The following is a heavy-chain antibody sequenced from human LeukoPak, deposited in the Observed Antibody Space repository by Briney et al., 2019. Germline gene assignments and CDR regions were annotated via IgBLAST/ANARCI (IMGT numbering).Heavy chain of an antibody. Sequence: VASVKVSCKASGYTFTSYGISWVRQAPGQGLEWMGWISAYNGNTNYAQKLQGRVTMTTDTSTSTAYMELRSLRSDDTAVYYCARDRLIGWAYSSGLGYWGQGTLVTVSS. CDR2: ISAYNGNT. V-gene: IGHV1-18*01. J-gene: IGHJ4*02. CDR1: GYTFTSYG. CDR3: ARDRLIGWAYSSGLGY. D-gene: IGHD2-15*01.